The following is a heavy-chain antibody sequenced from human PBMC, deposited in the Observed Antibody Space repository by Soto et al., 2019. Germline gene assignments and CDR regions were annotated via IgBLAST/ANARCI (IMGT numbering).Heavy chain of an antibody. CDR3: ARQVYSSGWLDTYDY. J-gene: IGHJ4*02. Sequence: GGSLRLSCAASGFTFSDYYMSWIRQAPGKGLEWVSYISSSGSTIYYADSVKGRFTISRDNAKNSLYLQMNSLRAEDTAVYYCARQVYSSGWLDTYDYWGQGTRVTVSS. V-gene: IGHV3-11*01. CDR1: GFTFSDYY. CDR2: ISSSGSTI. D-gene: IGHD6-19*01.